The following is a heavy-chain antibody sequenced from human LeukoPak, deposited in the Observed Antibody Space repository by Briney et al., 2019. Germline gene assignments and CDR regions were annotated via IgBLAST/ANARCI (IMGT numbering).Heavy chain of an antibody. Sequence: GGSLRLSCAASGFTFDDYAMHWVRQAPGKGLEWVSGISWNGGSIGYADSVKGRFTISRDNAKNSLYLQMNSLRAEDTAVYYCARAGGSTVSHSDYWGQGALVTVSS. V-gene: IGHV3-9*01. CDR1: GFTFDDYA. CDR3: ARAGGSTVSHSDY. D-gene: IGHD4-17*01. J-gene: IGHJ4*02. CDR2: ISWNGGSI.